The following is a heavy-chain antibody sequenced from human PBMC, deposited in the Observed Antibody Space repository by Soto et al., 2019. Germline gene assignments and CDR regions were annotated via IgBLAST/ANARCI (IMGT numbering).Heavy chain of an antibody. V-gene: IGHV4-34*01. J-gene: IGHJ4*02. CDR3: ARAPKVSGSAQTRPDF. Sequence: SETLSLTCSLYSGSLSGYYWSWIRQPPGKGLEWIGEISPSGTTNYSPSLKSRVSISVDTSKNRFSLNLTSLTAADTAVYYCARAPKVSGSAQTRPDFWGQGSLVTVSS. CDR2: ISPSGTT. CDR1: SGSLSGYY. D-gene: IGHD6-6*01.